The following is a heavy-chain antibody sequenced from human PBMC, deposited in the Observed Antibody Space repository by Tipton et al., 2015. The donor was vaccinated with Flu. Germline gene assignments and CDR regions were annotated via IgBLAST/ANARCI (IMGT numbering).Heavy chain of an antibody. CDR3: ARDIGLDYYYYGMDV. V-gene: IGHV4-59*01. Sequence: TLSLTCTVSGGSISSYYWSWIRQPPGKGLEWIGYIYYSGSTNYNPSLKSRVTISVDTSKNQFSLKLSSVTAADTAVYYCARDIGLDYYYYGMDVWGQGTPVTVSS. D-gene: IGHD1-26*01. CDR1: GGSISSYY. J-gene: IGHJ6*02. CDR2: IYYSGST.